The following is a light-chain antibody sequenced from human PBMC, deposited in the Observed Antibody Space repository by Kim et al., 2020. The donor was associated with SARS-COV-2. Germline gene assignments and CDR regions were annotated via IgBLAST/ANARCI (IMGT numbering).Light chain of an antibody. CDR2: TAS. CDR3: QKYDSAPHT. Sequence: SASVGDRVTITCRASQGISNYLAWYQQRPGKAPKLLIYTASTLQSGVPSRFSGSGYGTEFTLTISSLQPEDVATYYCQKYDSAPHTFGQGTKLEI. CDR1: QGISNY. V-gene: IGKV1-27*01. J-gene: IGKJ2*01.